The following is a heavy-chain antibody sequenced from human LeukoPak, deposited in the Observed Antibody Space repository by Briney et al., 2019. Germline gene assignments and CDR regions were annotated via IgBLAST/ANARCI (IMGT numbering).Heavy chain of an antibody. D-gene: IGHD6-13*01. V-gene: IGHV1-69*04. CDR3: ARSGSKAEYFQH. CDR1: GGTFSSYA. J-gene: IGHJ1*01. Sequence: SVKVSCKASGGTFSSYAISWVRQAPGQGLEWMGRIIPILGIANYAQKFQGRVTITADKSTSTAYMELSSLRSEDTAVYYCARSGSKAEYFQHWGQGTLVTVSS. CDR2: IIPILGIA.